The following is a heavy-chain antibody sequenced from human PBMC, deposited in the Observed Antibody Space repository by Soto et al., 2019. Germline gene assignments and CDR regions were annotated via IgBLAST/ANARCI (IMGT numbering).Heavy chain of an antibody. Sequence: GSLRLSCAASGFTFSSYAMNWVRQTPGKGLGYVSAISSNGGSTYYADSVKGRFTISRDNSKNTLYLQMSSLRAEDTAVYYCVKGYCSSTSCLGFDYWGQGTLVTVSS. D-gene: IGHD2-2*01. CDR3: VKGYCSSTSCLGFDY. V-gene: IGHV3-64D*06. J-gene: IGHJ4*02. CDR1: GFTFSSYA. CDR2: ISSNGGST.